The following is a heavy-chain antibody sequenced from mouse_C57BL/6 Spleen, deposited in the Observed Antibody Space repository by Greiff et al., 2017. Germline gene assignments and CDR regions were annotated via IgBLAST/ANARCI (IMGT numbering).Heavy chain of an antibody. Sequence: EVHLLESGAGLVKPGASLKLSCAASGFTFSSYAMSWVSQTPEKRLEWVATINDGGSYTYYPDKVKGRITISRDNAKNNLYLQVSHLTYEDTAMYDCAKGYGSSYWDFDVWGTGTTVTVSS. J-gene: IGHJ1*03. D-gene: IGHD1-1*01. CDR2: INDGGSYT. CDR3: AKGYGSSYWDFDV. V-gene: IGHV5-4*01. CDR1: GFTFSSYA.